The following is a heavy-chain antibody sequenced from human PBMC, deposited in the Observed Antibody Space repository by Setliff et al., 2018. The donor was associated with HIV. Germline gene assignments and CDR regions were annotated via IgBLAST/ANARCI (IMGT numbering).Heavy chain of an antibody. CDR3: ARGIRDSCEGSPYYSYCYMDV. D-gene: IGHD3-9*01. CDR1: GGSINSGCYS. Sequence: PSETLSLTCTVSGGSINSGCYSWTWVRHVQGKGLEWIGFVFYTGATYSSPSLKGRITMSVDTSRNQFSLKVNSVTAADTAVYYCARGIRDSCEGSPYYSYCYMDVWGTGTTVTVSS. V-gene: IGHV4-31*03. CDR2: VFYTGAT. J-gene: IGHJ6*03.